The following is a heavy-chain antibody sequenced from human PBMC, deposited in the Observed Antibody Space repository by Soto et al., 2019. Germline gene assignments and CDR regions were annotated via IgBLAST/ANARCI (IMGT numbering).Heavy chain of an antibody. CDR1: GLTFSDYY. V-gene: IGHV3-11*05. CDR2: ITSSGSYT. Sequence: QVQLVESGGGLGKPGGSLRLSCAASGLTFSDYYMSWIRQAPGKGLAWVSYITSSGSYTKYADCVQGRFTISRDNAKNSLYLQLNSLRADDPAVYYCTRELDGIDVWGQGTTVTVSS. CDR3: TRELDGIDV. J-gene: IGHJ6*02.